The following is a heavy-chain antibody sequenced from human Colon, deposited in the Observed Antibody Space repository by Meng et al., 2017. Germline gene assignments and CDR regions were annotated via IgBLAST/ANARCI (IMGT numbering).Heavy chain of an antibody. D-gene: IGHD3-22*01. CDR2: MSSSDSTK. J-gene: IGHJ2*01. CDR1: GFSFSDYY. V-gene: IGHV3-11*01. CDR3: ARDRGKTTMISGYFNL. Sequence: GESLKISCTASGFSFSDYYMNWIRQAPGKGLEWVSYMSSSDSTKYYADSVKGRFTISRDNARNLLYLQMNSLRAEDTAVYYCARDRGKTTMISGYFNLWGRGNQVTVSS.